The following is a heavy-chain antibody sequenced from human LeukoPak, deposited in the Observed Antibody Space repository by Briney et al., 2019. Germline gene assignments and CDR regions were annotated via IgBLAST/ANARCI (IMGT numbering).Heavy chain of an antibody. J-gene: IGHJ4*02. V-gene: IGHV4-59*01. CDR1: GGSINSYY. CDR2: IYYSGST. CDR3: AGGSSGYYYSVDY. Sequence: PSETLSLTCTVSGGSINSYYWSWIRQPPGKGLEWIGYIYYSGSTNYNPSLKSRVTISVDTSKNQFSLKLRSVTAADTAVYYCAGGSSGYYYSVDYWGQGTLVTVSS. D-gene: IGHD3-22*01.